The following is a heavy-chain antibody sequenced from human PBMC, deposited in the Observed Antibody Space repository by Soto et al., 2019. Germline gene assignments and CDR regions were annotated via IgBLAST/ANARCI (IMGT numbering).Heavy chain of an antibody. J-gene: IGHJ3*01. CDR2: ISATGTT. V-gene: IGHV4-4*07. CDR1: GDSMSSYY. D-gene: IGHD7-27*01. Sequence: QLLESGPGLVEPSETLSLTCTVSGDSMSSYYWSWIRQSAEKGLEWIGRISATGTTTYIPSLKSRITLSVATSKNQFSLNLKCVTAAATAVYFCARDQSGADDFWGQGTVVTVS. CDR3: ARDQSGADDF.